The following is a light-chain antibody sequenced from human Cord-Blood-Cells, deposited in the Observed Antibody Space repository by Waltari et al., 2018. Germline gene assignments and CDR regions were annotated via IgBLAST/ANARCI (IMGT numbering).Light chain of an antibody. J-gene: IGLJ3*02. CDR2: DVS. CDR1: SSDVGGYNS. CDR3: SSYTSSSTLWV. V-gene: IGLV2-14*01. Sequence: QSALTQPASVSGSPGQSLTISCTGTSSDVGGYNSVSWYQQHPGKAPKLMIYDVSKRPSGVSNRFSGSKSGNTASLTISGLQAEDEADYYCSSYTSSSTLWVFGGGTKLTVL.